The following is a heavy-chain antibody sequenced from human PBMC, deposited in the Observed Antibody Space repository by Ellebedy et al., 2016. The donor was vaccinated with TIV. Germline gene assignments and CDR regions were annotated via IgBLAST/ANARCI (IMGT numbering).Heavy chain of an antibody. Sequence: GESLKISCAASGFTFSSYSMNWVRQAPGKGLEWVSYISSSSSTIYYADSVKGRFTISRDNAKNSLYLQMNSLRAEDTAVYYCAREYIVVVLAAIEWGYDYWGQGTLVTVSS. CDR1: GFTFSSYS. V-gene: IGHV3-48*01. D-gene: IGHD2-2*01. CDR3: AREYIVVVLAAIEWGYDY. J-gene: IGHJ4*02. CDR2: ISSSSSTI.